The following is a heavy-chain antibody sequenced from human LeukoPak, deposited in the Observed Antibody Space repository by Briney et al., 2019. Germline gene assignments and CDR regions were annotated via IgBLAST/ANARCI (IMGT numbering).Heavy chain of an antibody. Sequence: PGGSLRLSCAASGFTFDDYAMHWVRQAPGKGLEWVSAISGSGGSTYYADSVKGRFTISRDNSKNTLYLQINSLRAEDTAVYFCAKDRLGGPYFFHYWGQGTLVTVSS. CDR3: AKDRLGGPYFFHY. CDR1: GFTFDDYA. CDR2: ISGSGGST. D-gene: IGHD3-16*01. J-gene: IGHJ4*02. V-gene: IGHV3-23*01.